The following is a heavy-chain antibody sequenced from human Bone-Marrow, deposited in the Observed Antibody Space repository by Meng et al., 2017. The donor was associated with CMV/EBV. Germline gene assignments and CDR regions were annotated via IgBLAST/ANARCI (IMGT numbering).Heavy chain of an antibody. Sequence: GESLKISCAASGFTYSNYWMTWVRQAPEKGLEWVAIINQDGSDKYYVDSVKGRFTVSRDNAKNSLFLQMNRLRGEDTAVYYCARHKCSKSSCYDYWGQGSLVTVSS. CDR2: INQDGSDK. CDR1: GFTYSNYW. D-gene: IGHD2-2*01. J-gene: IGHJ4*02. CDR3: ARHKCSKSSCYDY. V-gene: IGHV3-7*01.